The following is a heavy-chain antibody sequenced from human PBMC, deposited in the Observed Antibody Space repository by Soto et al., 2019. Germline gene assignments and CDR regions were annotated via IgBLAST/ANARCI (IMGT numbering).Heavy chain of an antibody. CDR3: ARGRRGRGRPLLYGMDV. V-gene: IGHV5-51*01. CDR2: IYPGDSDT. D-gene: IGHD1-26*01. Sequence: PGESLKISCKGSGYSFTSYWIGWVRQMPGKGLEWMGIIYPGDSDTRYSPSFQGQVTISADKSISTAYLQWSSLKASDTAMYYCARGRRGRGRPLLYGMDVWGQGTTVTVSS. J-gene: IGHJ6*02. CDR1: GYSFTSYW.